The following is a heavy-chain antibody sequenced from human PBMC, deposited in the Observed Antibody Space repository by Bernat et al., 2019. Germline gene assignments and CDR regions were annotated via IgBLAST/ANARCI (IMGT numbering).Heavy chain of an antibody. CDR2: IYYSGST. J-gene: IGHJ4*02. CDR1: GVSIRSGGHY. Sequence: QLQVSGPGLVKPSQTLSLTCTVSGVSIRSGGHYWTWIRQLPGKGLEWVGYIYYSGSTSYNPSLKSRITISIDTSKNQFSLKLSSVTAADTAVYYCARGIVALPRYFDYWGQGTLVTVSS. V-gene: IGHV4-31*03. D-gene: IGHD6-6*01. CDR3: ARGIVALPRYFDY.